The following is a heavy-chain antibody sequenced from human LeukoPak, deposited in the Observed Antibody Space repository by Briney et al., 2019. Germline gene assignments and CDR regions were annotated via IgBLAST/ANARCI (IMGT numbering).Heavy chain of an antibody. V-gene: IGHV3-21*01. D-gene: IGHD2-15*01. CDR2: ISSSSSYI. J-gene: IGHJ4*02. CDR1: ELTFISYS. CDR3: ARDGGYCSGGSCYSDY. Sequence: GGPLRLSCAASELTFISYSMNWVSKPQGKGLEWVSSISSSSSYIYYADSVKGRFTISRDNAKDSLYLQMNSLRAEDTAVYYCARDGGYCSGGSCYSDYWGQGTLVTVSS.